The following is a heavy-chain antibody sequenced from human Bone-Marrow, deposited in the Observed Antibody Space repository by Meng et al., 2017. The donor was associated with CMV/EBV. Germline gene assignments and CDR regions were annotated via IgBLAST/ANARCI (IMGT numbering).Heavy chain of an antibody. D-gene: IGHD2-2*02. J-gene: IGHJ4*02. CDR1: GFTFNSYG. V-gene: IGHV3-30*02. CDR3: ARAYCSSTSCYTALFDY. CDR2: IRYDGSNK. Sequence: GGSLRLSCAASGFTFNSYGIHWVRQAPGKGLEWVAFIRYDGSNKYYADSVKGRFTISRDNSKNTLYLQMNSLRAEDTAVYYCARAYCSSTSCYTALFDYWGQGTLVTVSS.